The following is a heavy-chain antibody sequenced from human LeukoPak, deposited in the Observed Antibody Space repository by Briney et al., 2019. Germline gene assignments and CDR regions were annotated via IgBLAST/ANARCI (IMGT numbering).Heavy chain of an antibody. D-gene: IGHD2-15*01. V-gene: IGHV3-48*03. CDR2: ISSSGSTI. CDR3: ARDSSGGSNDAFDI. J-gene: IGHJ3*02. Sequence: PGGSLRLSCAASGFTFSSYEMNWVRQAPGKGLEWVSYISSSGSTIYYADSVKGRFTISRYNAKNSLYLQMNSLRAEDTAVYYCARDSSGGSNDAFDIWGQGTMVTVSS. CDR1: GFTFSSYE.